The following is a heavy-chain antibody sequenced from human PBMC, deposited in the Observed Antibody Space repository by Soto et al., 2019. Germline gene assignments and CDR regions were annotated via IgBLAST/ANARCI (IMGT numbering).Heavy chain of an antibody. V-gene: IGHV3-23*01. CDR3: AQGLGFYDSSAYSN. J-gene: IGHJ4*02. CDR1: GFTFSSYS. D-gene: IGHD3-22*01. CDR2: ISGSSGST. Sequence: GSLRLSCAASGFTFSSYSMNWVRQAPGKGLEWVSAISGSSGSTYYADSVKGRFTISRDNSKNTLYLQMNSLRAEDTAVYYCAQGLGFYDSSAYSNWGQGTLVTVSS.